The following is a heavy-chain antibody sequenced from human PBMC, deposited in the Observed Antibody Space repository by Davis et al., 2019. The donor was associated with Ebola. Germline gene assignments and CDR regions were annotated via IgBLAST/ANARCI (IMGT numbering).Heavy chain of an antibody. CDR2: VFYSGNT. J-gene: IGHJ4*02. D-gene: IGHD5-18*01. V-gene: IGHV4-59*12. Sequence: GSLRLSCTVSGGSLYNYYWSWFRQPPGKALEWIGYVFYSGNTNYNPSLKSRVTISVDTSKNQFSLKLSSVTAADTAVYYCARVRGYSYIDYWGQGTLVTVSS. CDR3: ARVRGYSYIDY. CDR1: GGSLYNYY.